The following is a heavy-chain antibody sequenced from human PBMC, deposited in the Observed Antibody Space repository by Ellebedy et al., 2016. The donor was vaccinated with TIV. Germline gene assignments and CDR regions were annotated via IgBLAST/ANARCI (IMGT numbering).Heavy chain of an antibody. CDR3: ARARSSGWLHTPDY. CDR2: INPSGGST. J-gene: IGHJ4*02. Sequence: AASVKVSCKASGYTFSNYFVHWVRQPPGQGLEWMGIINPSGGSTTYAQKLQGRLTMTRDTSTSPVYMELSSLRSEDTAVYYCARARSSGWLHTPDYWGQGLLVTVSS. V-gene: IGHV1-46*04. CDR1: GYTFSNYF. D-gene: IGHD6-19*01.